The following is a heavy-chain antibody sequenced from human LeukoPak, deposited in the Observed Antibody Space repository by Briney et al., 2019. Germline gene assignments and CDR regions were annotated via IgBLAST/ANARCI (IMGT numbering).Heavy chain of an antibody. J-gene: IGHJ4*02. CDR3: ARDEEDYYGSGSLLAHDY. CDR1: GFTFDDYG. D-gene: IGHD3-10*01. V-gene: IGHV3-20*04. CDR2: INWNGGST. Sequence: GGSLRLSCAASGFTFDDYGMSWVRQAPGKGLEWVSGINWNGGSTGYADSVKGRFTISRDNAKNSLYLQMNSLRAEDTALYYCARDEEDYYGSGSLLAHDYWGQGTLVTVSS.